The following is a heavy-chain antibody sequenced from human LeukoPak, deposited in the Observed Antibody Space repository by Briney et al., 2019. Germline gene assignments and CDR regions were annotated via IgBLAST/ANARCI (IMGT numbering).Heavy chain of an antibody. V-gene: IGHV4-39*07. Sequence: SETLSLTCTVSGGSISSSSYYWGWIRQPPGKGLEWIGSIYYSGSTYYNPSLKSRVTISVDTSKNQFSLKLSSVTAADTAVYYCARGSGWSFFDFDYWGQGTLVTVSS. CDR1: GGSISSSSYY. D-gene: IGHD6-19*01. CDR3: ARGSGWSFFDFDY. J-gene: IGHJ4*02. CDR2: IYYSGST.